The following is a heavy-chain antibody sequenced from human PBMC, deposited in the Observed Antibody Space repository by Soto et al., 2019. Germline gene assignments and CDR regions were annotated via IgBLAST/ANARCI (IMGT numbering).Heavy chain of an antibody. V-gene: IGHV4-59*01. CDR1: GGSISSYY. CDR3: ARSKDAVYDFWSGSLGRGMDV. J-gene: IGHJ6*02. Sequence: SETLSLTCTASGGSISSYYWSWIRQPPGKGLEWIGYIYYSGSTNYNPSLKSRVTISVDTSKNQFSLKLSSVTAADTAMYYCARSKDAVYDFWSGSLGRGMDVWGQGTTVTVSS. D-gene: IGHD3-3*01. CDR2: IYYSGST.